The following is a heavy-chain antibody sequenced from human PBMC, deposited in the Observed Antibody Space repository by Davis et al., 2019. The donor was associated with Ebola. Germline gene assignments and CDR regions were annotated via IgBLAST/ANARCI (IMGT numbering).Heavy chain of an antibody. CDR1: GNIFTNYD. CDR3: AGSTTTDDFWGGPMGY. V-gene: IGHV1-8*02. J-gene: IGHJ4*02. D-gene: IGHD3-3*01. Sequence: ASVKVSCKASGNIFTNYDINWVRQATGQGLEWLGWMKPKSGSTGFAPKFQGRVSMTRDTSTNTADMELSSLRSDDTAVYYCAGSTTTDDFWGGPMGYWGQGTLVSVSS. CDR2: MKPKSGST.